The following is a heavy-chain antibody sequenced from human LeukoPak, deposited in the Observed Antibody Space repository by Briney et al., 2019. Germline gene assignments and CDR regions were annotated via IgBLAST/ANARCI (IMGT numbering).Heavy chain of an antibody. CDR2: IREDGSEK. V-gene: IGHV3-7*03. Sequence: GGSLRLSCVASGFTFSSSWMTWVRQAPGKGLEWVASIREDGSEKTSVDSVKGRFTISRDNAKNSLYLQMNSLRVEDTAIYYCARPGLYCSGGSCYPFENWGQGNLVAVSS. J-gene: IGHJ4*02. D-gene: IGHD2-15*01. CDR3: ARPGLYCSGGSCYPFEN. CDR1: GFTFSSSW.